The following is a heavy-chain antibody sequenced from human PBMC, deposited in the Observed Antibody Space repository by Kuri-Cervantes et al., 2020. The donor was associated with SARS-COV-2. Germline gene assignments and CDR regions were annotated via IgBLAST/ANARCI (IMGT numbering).Heavy chain of an antibody. J-gene: IGHJ4*02. Sequence: SDTLSLTCAVYGESFSGHYWTWIRQPPGKGLEWIGEINHSGSTNNNPSLKSRVTISVDTSKNQFSLKVNSVTAADTAVYYCARDTDGQWLRWGQGTLVTVSS. D-gene: IGHD6-19*01. CDR2: INHSGST. V-gene: IGHV4-34*01. CDR1: GESFSGHY. CDR3: ARDTDGQWLR.